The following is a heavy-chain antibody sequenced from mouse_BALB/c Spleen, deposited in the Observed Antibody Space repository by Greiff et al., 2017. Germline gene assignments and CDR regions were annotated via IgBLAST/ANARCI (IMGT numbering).Heavy chain of an antibody. CDR3: ARDYRSFLFAY. Sequence: QVTLKECGPGILQPSQTLSLTCSFSGFSLSTSGMGVSWIRQPSGKGLEWLAHIYWDDDKRYNPSLKSRLTISKDTSSNQVFLKITSVDTADTATYYCARDYRSFLFAYWGQGTLVTVSA. D-gene: IGHD2-14*01. CDR1: GFSLSTSGMG. J-gene: IGHJ3*01. V-gene: IGHV8-12*01. CDR2: IYWDDDK.